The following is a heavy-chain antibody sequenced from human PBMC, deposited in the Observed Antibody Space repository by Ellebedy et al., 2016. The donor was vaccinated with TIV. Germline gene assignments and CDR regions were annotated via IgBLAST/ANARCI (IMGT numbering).Heavy chain of an antibody. CDR2: TYYSGST. D-gene: IGHD3-3*01. CDR3: ARILRAGSDGDYFDY. V-gene: IGHV4-31*03. Sequence: MPSETLSLTCTVSGGSISRGSYYWNWIRQYPGKGLEWIGYTYYSGSTYYNPSLKSRVNVSVDTSKNQFALKLSSVTAADTAVYYCARILRAGSDGDYFDYWGQGTQVTASS. J-gene: IGHJ4*02. CDR1: GGSISRGSYY.